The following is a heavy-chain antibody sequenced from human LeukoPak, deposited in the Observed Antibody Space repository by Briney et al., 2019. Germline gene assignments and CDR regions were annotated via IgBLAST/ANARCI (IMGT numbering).Heavy chain of an antibody. J-gene: IGHJ4*02. D-gene: IGHD6-13*01. CDR2: INSDGSST. CDR1: GFIFSSYW. CDR3: AKVLEGIATAFDY. V-gene: IGHV3-74*01. Sequence: GGSLRLSCAASGFIFSSYWMHWVRQAPGKGLVWVSRINSDGSSTSYADSVKGRFTISRDNAKNTLYLQMNSLRAEDTAVYYCAKVLEGIATAFDYWGQGTLVTVSS.